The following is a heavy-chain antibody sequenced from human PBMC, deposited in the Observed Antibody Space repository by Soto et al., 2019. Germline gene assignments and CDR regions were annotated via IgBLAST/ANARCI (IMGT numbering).Heavy chain of an antibody. J-gene: IGHJ4*02. CDR3: AKHYDSSGGSCYSVIQSVGLSDY. D-gene: IGHD2-15*01. Sequence: GGSLRLSCAASGFTFSSYAMSWVRQAPGKGLEWVSAISGSGGSTYYADSVKGRFTISRDNSKNTLYLQMNSLRAEHTAVHYCAKHYDSSGGSCYSVIQSVGLSDYWGQGTLVTVSS. CDR1: GFTFSSYA. CDR2: ISGSGGST. V-gene: IGHV3-23*01.